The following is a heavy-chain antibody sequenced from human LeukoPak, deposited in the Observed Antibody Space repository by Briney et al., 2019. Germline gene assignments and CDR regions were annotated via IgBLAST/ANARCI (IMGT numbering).Heavy chain of an antibody. CDR3: ASGSGSYRTPYYYMDV. CDR2: IYSGGST. V-gene: IGHV3-53*01. D-gene: IGHD3-10*01. Sequence: PGGSLRLSCAASGFTVSSNYVSWVRQAPGKGLEWVAVIYSGGSTYYADSVKGRFTISRDNSKNTLYLQMNSLRAEDTAVYYCASGSGSYRTPYYYMDVWGTGTTLTVSS. J-gene: IGHJ6*03. CDR1: GFTVSSNY.